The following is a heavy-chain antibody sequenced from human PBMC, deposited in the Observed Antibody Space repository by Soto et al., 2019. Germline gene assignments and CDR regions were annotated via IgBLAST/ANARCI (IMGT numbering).Heavy chain of an antibody. Sequence: WGSLSLSCAASGFTFSIYGMHWVRHAPGKGLEWVAVISYDGSNKYYADSVKGRFTVSRDNAKNSQYLQMNSLRDEDTAVYYCAREDILGARSFDYWGQGTLVTVSS. CDR3: AREDILGARSFDY. CDR1: GFTFSIYG. J-gene: IGHJ4*02. D-gene: IGHD1-26*01. CDR2: ISYDGSNK. V-gene: IGHV3-30*03.